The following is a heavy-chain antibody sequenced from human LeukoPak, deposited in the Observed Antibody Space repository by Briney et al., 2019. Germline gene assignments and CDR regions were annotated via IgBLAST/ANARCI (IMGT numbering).Heavy chain of an antibody. J-gene: IGHJ6*02. V-gene: IGHV3-21*01. Sequence: GGSLRLSCAASGFTFSSYSMNWVRQAPGKGLEWVSSISISSSYIYYADSVKGRFTISRDNSKNTLYLQMNSLRAEDTAVYYCARASNWAHYYGMDVWGQGTTVTVSS. CDR3: ARASNWAHYYGMDV. CDR1: GFTFSSYS. D-gene: IGHD7-27*01. CDR2: ISISSSYI.